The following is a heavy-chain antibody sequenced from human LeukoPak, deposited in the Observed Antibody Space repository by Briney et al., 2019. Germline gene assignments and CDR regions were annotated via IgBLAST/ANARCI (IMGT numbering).Heavy chain of an antibody. CDR2: ISGIGSST. V-gene: IGHV3-23*01. J-gene: IGHJ4*02. CDR3: AKDKAIGGPVAGLVF. CDR1: GFTFSSYA. D-gene: IGHD6-19*01. Sequence: PGGSLTLSCAASGFTFSSYAMNWVRQAPGKGLEWVSGISGIGSSTYYADSVKARFTISRDNSKNTLYLQMNRLRAEDTAVYYCAKDKAIGGPVAGLVFWGQGTLVSVSS.